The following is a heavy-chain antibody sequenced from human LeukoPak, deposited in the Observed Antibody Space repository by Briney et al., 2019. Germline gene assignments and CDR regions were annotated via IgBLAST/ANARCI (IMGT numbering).Heavy chain of an antibody. CDR3: ARLVVVPAAINYYYGMDV. J-gene: IGHJ6*02. V-gene: IGHV1-69*04. Sequence: RASVKVSCKASGGTFSSYAISWVRQAPGQGLEWMGRIIPILGIANYAQKFQGRVTITADKSTSTAYMELSSLRSEDTAVYYCARLVVVPAAINYYYGMDVWGQGTTVTVSS. D-gene: IGHD2-2*02. CDR1: GGTFSSYA. CDR2: IIPILGIA.